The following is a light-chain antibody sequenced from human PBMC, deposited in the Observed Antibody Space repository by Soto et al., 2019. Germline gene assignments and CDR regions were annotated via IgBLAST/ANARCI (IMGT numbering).Light chain of an antibody. Sequence: QSVLTQPPSVSGSPGRSVTISCTGTSSDLGTYSRVSWYQQPPGTAPKLMIYEVNRRPSGVPDRFSGSKSGNTASLTISGLQAEDEADYYCSSFTSTSAVLFGGGTKLTVL. J-gene: IGLJ2*01. V-gene: IGLV2-18*02. CDR1: SSDLGTYSR. CDR3: SSFTSTSAVL. CDR2: EVN.